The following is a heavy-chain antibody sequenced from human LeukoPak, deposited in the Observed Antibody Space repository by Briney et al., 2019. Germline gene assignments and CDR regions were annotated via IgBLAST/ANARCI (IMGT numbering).Heavy chain of an antibody. Sequence: GGSLRLSCVASGFTFSSYGMHWVRQAPGKGLEWVAFIRYDRSNKYYADSVKGRFTISRDNSKNTLYMQMNSLRAEDTAVYYCAKDGGSHYFDYWGQGTLVTVSS. V-gene: IGHV3-30*02. CDR1: GFTFSSYG. J-gene: IGHJ4*02. CDR3: AKDGGSHYFDY. CDR2: IRYDRSNK. D-gene: IGHD1-26*01.